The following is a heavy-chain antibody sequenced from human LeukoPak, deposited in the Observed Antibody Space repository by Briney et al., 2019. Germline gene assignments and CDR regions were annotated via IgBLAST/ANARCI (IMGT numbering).Heavy chain of an antibody. CDR2: INHSGST. V-gene: IGHV4-34*01. D-gene: IGHD3-10*01. Sequence: SETLSLTCAVYGGSFSGYYWSWIRQPPGKGLEWIGEINHSGSTNYNPSLKSRVTISVDTSKNQFSLKLSSVTAADTAVYYCARLGVRGVIILDDAFDIWGQGTMVTVSS. CDR1: GGSFSGYY. J-gene: IGHJ3*02. CDR3: ARLGVRGVIILDDAFDI.